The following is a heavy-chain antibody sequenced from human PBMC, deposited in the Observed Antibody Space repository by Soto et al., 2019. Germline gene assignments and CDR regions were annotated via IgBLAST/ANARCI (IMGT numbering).Heavy chain of an antibody. J-gene: IGHJ3*02. CDR2: IKSKTDGGTT. CDR3: TTSLGYCSSTSCPDDAFEI. CDR1: GFTFSNAW. D-gene: IGHD2-2*01. Sequence: GGSLRLSCADSGFTFSNAWMNWVRQAPGKGLEWVGRIKSKTDGGTTDYAAPVKGRFTISRDDSKNTLYLQMNSLKTEDTAVYYCTTSLGYCSSTSCPDDAFEIRGQGTMVTVSS. V-gene: IGHV3-15*07.